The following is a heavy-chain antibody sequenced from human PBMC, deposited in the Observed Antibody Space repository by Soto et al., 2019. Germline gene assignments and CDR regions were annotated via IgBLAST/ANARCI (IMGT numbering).Heavy chain of an antibody. CDR3: ARDKGPREYHYGMDV. V-gene: IGHV1-2*02. Sequence: ASVKVSCKPSGFTFTDYYIHRVRQAPGQGLEWMGWINPNSGGTNYAQKFQGRVTMTRDTSISTAYTALSSAYMALSRLRSDDTAIYYCARDKGPREYHYGMDVWGQGTTVTVSS. J-gene: IGHJ6*02. CDR2: INPNSGGT. CDR1: GFTFTDYY.